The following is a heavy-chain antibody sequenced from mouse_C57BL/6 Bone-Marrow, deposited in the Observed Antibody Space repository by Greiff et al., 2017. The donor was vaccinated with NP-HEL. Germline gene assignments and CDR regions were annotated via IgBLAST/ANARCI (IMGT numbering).Heavy chain of an antibody. D-gene: IGHD2-1*01. CDR2: IDPETGGT. Sequence: VKLVESGAELVRPGASVTLSCKASGYTFTDYEMHWVKQTPVHGLEWIGAIDPETGGTAYNQKFKGKAILTADKSSSTAYMELRSLTSEDSAVYYCTTWGNYVSYWGQGTTLTVSS. V-gene: IGHV1-15*01. CDR3: TTWGNYVSY. J-gene: IGHJ2*01. CDR1: GYTFTDYE.